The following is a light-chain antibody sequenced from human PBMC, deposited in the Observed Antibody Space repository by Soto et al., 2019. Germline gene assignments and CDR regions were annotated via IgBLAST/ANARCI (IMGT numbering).Light chain of an antibody. CDR2: GAS. Sequence: EIVLTQSPGPLSLSPGERATLSCRASQSVSSSYLAWYQQKPGQAPRLLIYGASSRATGIADKISGSGSGTDFSLTISRLEPEDFSVYYCQQYGSSPPITFGQGTRLEIK. CDR3: QQYGSSPPIT. V-gene: IGKV3-20*01. J-gene: IGKJ5*01. CDR1: QSVSSSY.